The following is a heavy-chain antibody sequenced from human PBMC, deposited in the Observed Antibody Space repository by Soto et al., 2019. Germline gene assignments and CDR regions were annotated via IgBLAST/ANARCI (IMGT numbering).Heavy chain of an antibody. Sequence: PSSPLSLTFTFSGDSVNNNRYYWGWVLQSPGKGLEWIGSVYLSGTTVYNPSLKSRVTISIDTSISRFSLEMTSVTAADTAVYYCARHYTVTTEHDFWGQGIQVTVSS. CDR3: ARHYTVTTEHDF. CDR2: VYLSGTT. J-gene: IGHJ4*02. D-gene: IGHD4-17*01. V-gene: IGHV4-39*01. CDR1: GDSVNNNRYY.